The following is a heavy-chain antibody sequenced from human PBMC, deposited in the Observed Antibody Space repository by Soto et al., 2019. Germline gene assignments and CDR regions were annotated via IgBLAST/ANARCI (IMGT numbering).Heavy chain of an antibody. CDR3: ARGGGGMATIYYYYYGMDV. D-gene: IGHD5-12*01. V-gene: IGHV1-8*01. Sequence: GASVKVSCKASGYTFTSYDINWVRQATGQGLEWMGWMNPNSGNTGYAQKFQGRVTMTRNTSISTAYMELSSLRSEDTAVYYCARGGGGMATIYYYYYGMDVWGQGTTVTVSS. CDR2: MNPNSGNT. CDR1: GYTFTSYD. J-gene: IGHJ6*02.